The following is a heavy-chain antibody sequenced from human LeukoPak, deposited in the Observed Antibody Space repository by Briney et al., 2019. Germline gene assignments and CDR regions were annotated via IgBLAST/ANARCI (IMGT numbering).Heavy chain of an antibody. D-gene: IGHD6-13*01. CDR2: INHSGST. J-gene: IGHJ4*02. V-gene: IGHV4-34*01. CDR1: GGSFSGYY. CDR3: ARTIAAAAPNFDY. Sequence: PSETLSPTCAVYGGSFSGYYWSWIRQPPGKGLEWIGEINHSGSTNYNPSLKSRVTISVDTSKNQFSLKLSSVTAADTAVYYCARTIAAAAPNFDYWGQGTLVTVSS.